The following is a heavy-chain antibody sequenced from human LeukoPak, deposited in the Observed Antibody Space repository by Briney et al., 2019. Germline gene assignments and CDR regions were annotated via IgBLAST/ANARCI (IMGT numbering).Heavy chain of an antibody. D-gene: IGHD3-16*01. V-gene: IGHV3-23*01. CDR1: EFTFSKYA. Sequence: PGGSLRLPCAASEFTFSKYAMNWVRQAPGKGLEWVSGINGSGVITFYADSVKGRFTISRDNSKNTLYLQMNSLRAEDTAIYYCAKDSSQGGDYFDSWGQGTLVTVSS. CDR2: INGSGVIT. J-gene: IGHJ4*02. CDR3: AKDSSQGGDYFDS.